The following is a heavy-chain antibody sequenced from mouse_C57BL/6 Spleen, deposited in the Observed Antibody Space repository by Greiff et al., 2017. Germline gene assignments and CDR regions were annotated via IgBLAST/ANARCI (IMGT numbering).Heavy chain of an antibody. CDR2: IYPRSGNT. CDR3: ARWTDSSGYVDYAMDY. V-gene: IGHV1-81*01. J-gene: IGHJ4*01. CDR1: GYTFTSYG. D-gene: IGHD3-2*02. Sequence: QVQLQQSGAELARPGASVKLSCKASGYTFTSYGISWVKQSTGQGLEWIGEIYPRSGNTYYNEKFKGKATLTADKSSSTAYMELRSLTSEDSAVYFCARWTDSSGYVDYAMDYWGQGTSVTVSS.